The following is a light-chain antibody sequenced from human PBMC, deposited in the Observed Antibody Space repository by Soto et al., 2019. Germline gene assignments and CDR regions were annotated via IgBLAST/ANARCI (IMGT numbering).Light chain of an antibody. CDR1: QSISNY. J-gene: IGKJ4*01. V-gene: IGKV1-39*01. Sequence: DMEMPQSPSSLSASVGDRGTITCRASQSISNYLNWYQHKPGQVPKLLIYAASSLQSGVETRFSGSVSATDFSLTIISLQPEDFATYYCQQSDGTPHTFGGGTKIEIK. CDR3: QQSDGTPHT. CDR2: AAS.